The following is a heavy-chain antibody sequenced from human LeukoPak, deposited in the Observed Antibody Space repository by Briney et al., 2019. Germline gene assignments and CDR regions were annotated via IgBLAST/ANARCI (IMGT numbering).Heavy chain of an antibody. J-gene: IGHJ5*02. D-gene: IGHD1-26*01. V-gene: IGHV1-69*05. CDR2: IIPIFGTA. CDR1: GGTFSSYA. CDR3: ARAGSEVAKTPWYWFDP. Sequence: GASVKVSCKASGGTFSSYAISWLRQAPGQGLEWMGRIIPIFGTANYAQKFQGRVTITTDESTGTAYMELSSLRSEDTAVYYCARAGSEVAKTPWYWFDPWGQGTLVTVSS.